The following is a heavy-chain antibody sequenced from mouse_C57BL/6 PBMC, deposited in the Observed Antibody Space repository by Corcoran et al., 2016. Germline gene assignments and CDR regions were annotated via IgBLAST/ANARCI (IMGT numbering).Heavy chain of an antibody. D-gene: IGHD2-4*01. CDR3: ARSIDYVAWFAY. CDR2: INTYSGVP. CDR1: GYTFTTYG. J-gene: IGHJ3*01. V-gene: IGHV9-3*01. Sequence: QIQLVQSGPELKKPGETVKISCKASGYTFTTYGMSWVKQAPGKGLKWMGWINTYSGVPTYADDFKGRFAFSLETSASTAYLKINNLKNEDTATYFCARSIDYVAWFAYWGQGTLVTVSA.